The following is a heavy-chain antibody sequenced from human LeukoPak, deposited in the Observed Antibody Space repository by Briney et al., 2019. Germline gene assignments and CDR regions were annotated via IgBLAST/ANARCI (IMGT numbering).Heavy chain of an antibody. V-gene: IGHV3-23*01. CDR2: ISGSDGST. CDR1: GFTFSSYT. J-gene: IGHJ4*02. D-gene: IGHD6-19*01. Sequence: PGGSLRLSCATSGFTFSSYTMNWVRQAPGKGLEWVSGISGSDGSTYYADSVKGRFTISRDNSKNTLYLQMNNLRVGDTAVYYCAKDPPGAGPDFDCWGQGTLVTVPS. CDR3: AKDPPGAGPDFDC.